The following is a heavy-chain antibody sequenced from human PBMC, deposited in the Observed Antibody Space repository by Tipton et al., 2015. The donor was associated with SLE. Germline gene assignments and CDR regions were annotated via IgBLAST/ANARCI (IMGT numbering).Heavy chain of an antibody. CDR2: IYTSGST. V-gene: IGHV4-4*07. J-gene: IGHJ3*02. CDR3: ARHIDYGGNGCAFDI. CDR1: GGSISSYY. Sequence: TLSLTCTVSGGSISSYYWSWIRQPAGKGLEWIGRIYTSGSTNYNPSLKSRVTMSVDTSKNQFSLKLSSVTAADTAVYYCARHIDYGGNGCAFDIWGQGTLVTVSS. D-gene: IGHD4-23*01.